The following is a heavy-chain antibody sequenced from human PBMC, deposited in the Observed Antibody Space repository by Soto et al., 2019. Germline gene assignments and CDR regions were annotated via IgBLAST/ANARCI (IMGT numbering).Heavy chain of an antibody. D-gene: IGHD5-12*01. CDR3: VRGYSDYTDYFDY. CDR1: GFTFSRYA. J-gene: IGHJ4*02. Sequence: VGSLRLSCAASGFTFSRYAMSWVRQAPGKGLEWVSTFSGPGGGTYYADSVKGRFTISRDNAEKSLYLQMDSLRPDDTAVYYCVRGYSDYTDYFDYWGQGALVTVYS. CDR2: FSGPGGGT. V-gene: IGHV3-23*01.